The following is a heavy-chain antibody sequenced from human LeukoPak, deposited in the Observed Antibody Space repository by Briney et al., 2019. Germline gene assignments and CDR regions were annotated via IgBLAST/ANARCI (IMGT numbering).Heavy chain of an antibody. CDR1: GSSISSGYY. V-gene: IGHV4-38-2*02. Sequence: SETLSLTCSVSGSSISSGYYWGWIRQSPEKGLEWIGSIYQSGCAYYNPSLKSRVTISVDTSKNHLSLQLSSVTAADTAVYYCATRVKTGFDYWGQGTLVTVSS. CDR3: ATRVKTGFDY. D-gene: IGHD3-3*01. J-gene: IGHJ4*02. CDR2: IYQSGCA.